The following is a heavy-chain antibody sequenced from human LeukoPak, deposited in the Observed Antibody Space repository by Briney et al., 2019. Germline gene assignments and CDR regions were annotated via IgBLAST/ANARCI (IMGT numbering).Heavy chain of an antibody. CDR3: ARQAFFGGVHAFDI. Sequence: SETLSLTCTVSGGSISSSSYYWGWIRQPPGKGLEWIGSIYYSGSTYYNPSLKSRVTISIDTSKNQFSLKLSSVTAADTAVYYCARQAFFGGVHAFDIWGQGTMVTVSS. D-gene: IGHD3-16*01. CDR1: GGSISSSSYY. J-gene: IGHJ3*02. CDR2: IYYSGST. V-gene: IGHV4-39*01.